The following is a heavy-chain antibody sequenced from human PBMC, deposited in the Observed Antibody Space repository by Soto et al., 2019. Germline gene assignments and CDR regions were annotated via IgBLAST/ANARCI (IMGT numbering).Heavy chain of an antibody. CDR1: GYTLTELS. V-gene: IGHV1-24*01. J-gene: IGHJ3*02. CDR2: FDPEDGET. D-gene: IGHD2-2*01. Sequence: ASVKVSCKVSGYTLTELSMHWVRQAPGKGLEWMGGFDPEDGETIYAQKFQGRVTMTEDTSTDTAYMELSSLRSEDTAVYYCAGIVVVPAATAAFDIWGQGTMVTVSS. CDR3: AGIVVVPAATAAFDI.